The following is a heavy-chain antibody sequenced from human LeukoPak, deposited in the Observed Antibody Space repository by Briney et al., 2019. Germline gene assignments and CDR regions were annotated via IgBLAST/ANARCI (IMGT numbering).Heavy chain of an antibody. J-gene: IGHJ4*02. V-gene: IGHV3-23*01. CDR1: GFTFNSYA. CDR3: ATGLRFLEWLFDY. D-gene: IGHD3-3*01. CDR2: ISDTGGGT. Sequence: GGSLRLSCAASGFTFNSYAMTWVRQAPGKGLEWVSTISDTGGGTYYADSVKGRFLISRDNSKNTLYLQMNSLRAEDTAVYYCATGLRFLEWLFDYWGQGTLVTVSS.